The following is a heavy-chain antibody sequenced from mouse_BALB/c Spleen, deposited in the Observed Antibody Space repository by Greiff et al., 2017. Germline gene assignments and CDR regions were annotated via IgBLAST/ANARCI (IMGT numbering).Heavy chain of an antibody. CDR2: IRSKSNNYAT. CDR3: VRDKGNGFAY. CDR1: GFTFNTNA. V-gene: IGHV10S3*01. D-gene: IGHD2-1*01. Sequence: EVKLVETGGGLVQPKGSLKLSCAASGFTFNTNAMNWVRQAPGKGLEWVARIRSKSNNYATYYADSVKDRFTISRDDSQSMLYLQMNNLKTEDTAMYYCVRDKGNGFAYWGQGTLVTVSA. J-gene: IGHJ3*01.